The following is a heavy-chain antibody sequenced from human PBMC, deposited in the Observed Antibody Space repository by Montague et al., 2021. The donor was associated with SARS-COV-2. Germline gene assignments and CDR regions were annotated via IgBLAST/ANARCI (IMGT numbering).Heavy chain of an antibody. V-gene: IGHV3-7*01. CDR1: GFTFTNYW. CDR3: ARRNYGGDKYYYYGMDV. D-gene: IGHD4-23*01. Sequence: SLRLSCAASGFTFTNYWLSWLRQAPGKGPEWVANINQGGTEIHYLDYXNGRFTISRDNAKNSLYLQMNSLRAEDTAVYYCARRNYGGDKYYYYGMDVWGQGTTVTVSS. J-gene: IGHJ6*02. CDR2: INQGGTEI.